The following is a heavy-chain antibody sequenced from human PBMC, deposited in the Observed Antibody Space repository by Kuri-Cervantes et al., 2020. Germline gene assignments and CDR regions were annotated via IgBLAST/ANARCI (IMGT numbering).Heavy chain of an antibody. CDR2: IWYDGSNK. D-gene: IGHD3-22*01. J-gene: IGHJ4*02. CDR3: AKKPYKYDSSGYYYFDY. V-gene: IGHV3-33*06. Sequence: GESLKISCAASGFSFSYYGMHWVRQAPGKGLEWVAVIWYDGSNKYYVDSVKGRFTISRDNSKNTLYLEMNSLTAEDTAVYYCAKKPYKYDSSGYYYFDYWGQGTLVTVSS. CDR1: GFSFSYYG.